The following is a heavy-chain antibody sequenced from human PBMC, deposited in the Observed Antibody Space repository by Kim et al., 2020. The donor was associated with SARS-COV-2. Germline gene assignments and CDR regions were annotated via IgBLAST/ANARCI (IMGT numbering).Heavy chain of an antibody. CDR2: IDLTDSST. V-gene: IGHV5-10-1*01. D-gene: IGHD5-12*01. Sequence: GESLKISCEVSRYNFTSNWISWVRQMPGKGLEWMGRIDLTDSSTKYSPSFQGHVTISADKSISTAYLQWSSLKASDTAVYYCARLPLSGPNVWGQGTTVTVSS. J-gene: IGHJ6*02. CDR1: RYNFTSNW. CDR3: ARLPLSGPNV.